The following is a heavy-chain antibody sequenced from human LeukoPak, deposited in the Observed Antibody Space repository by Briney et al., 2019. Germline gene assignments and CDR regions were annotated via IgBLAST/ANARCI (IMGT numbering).Heavy chain of an antibody. CDR3: VRAGGSSWSDF. V-gene: IGHV3-7*01. CDR1: GFTFSSYW. Sequence: PGGSLRLSCAASGFTFSSYWMSWVRQSPGKGLEWVANINQDGSENHYVDSVKGGFTISKDNAKNSVFVQMNGPRVEDTAVYYCVRAGGSSWSDFWGQGTLVTVSS. J-gene: IGHJ4*02. CDR2: INQDGSEN. D-gene: IGHD6-13*01.